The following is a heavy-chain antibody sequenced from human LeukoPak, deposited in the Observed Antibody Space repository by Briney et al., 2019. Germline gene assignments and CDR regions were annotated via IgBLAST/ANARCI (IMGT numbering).Heavy chain of an antibody. CDR3: ARDFTGGYFDY. Sequence: ASVKVSCKASGYTFTGHYVHWVRQAPGQGFERMGWINPDSGATNYAQKFQGRVTMTRDTSITTAYMELSRLRSDDTAVYYCARDFTGGYFDYWGQGTLVTVSS. D-gene: IGHD2-8*02. J-gene: IGHJ4*02. V-gene: IGHV1-2*02. CDR1: GYTFTGHY. CDR2: INPDSGAT.